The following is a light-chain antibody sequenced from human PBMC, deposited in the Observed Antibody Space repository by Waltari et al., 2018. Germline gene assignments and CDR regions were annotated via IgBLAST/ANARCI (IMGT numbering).Light chain of an antibody. CDR1: STDVEGYDP. V-gene: IGLV2-8*01. J-gene: IGLJ3*02. CDR2: EVT. Sequence: QSALTQPPSASGSPGQSITISCTGISTDVEGYDPVFWYQQHPGKAPNLLIYEVTKRXXXXXXXXSGSKSDNTASLAVSGLQAEDEADYYCSSYAGGSSLMFGGGTKLTVL. CDR3: SSYAGGSSLM.